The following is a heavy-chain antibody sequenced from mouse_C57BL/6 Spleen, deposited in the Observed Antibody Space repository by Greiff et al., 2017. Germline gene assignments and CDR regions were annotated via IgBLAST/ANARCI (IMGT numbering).Heavy chain of an antibody. J-gene: IGHJ4*01. CDR3: ARFLYDYDGGAAMDY. Sequence: QVQLQQPGTELVKPGASVKLSCKASGYTFTSYWMHWVKQRPGQGLEWIGNINPSNGGTNYNEKFKSKATLTVDKSSSTAYMQLSSLTSEDSAVYFCARFLYDYDGGAAMDYWGQGTSVTVSS. D-gene: IGHD2-4*01. V-gene: IGHV1-53*01. CDR1: GYTFTSYW. CDR2: INPSNGGT.